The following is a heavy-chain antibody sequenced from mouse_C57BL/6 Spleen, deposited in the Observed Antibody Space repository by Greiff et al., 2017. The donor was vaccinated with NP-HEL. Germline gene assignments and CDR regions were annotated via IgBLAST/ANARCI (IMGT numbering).Heavy chain of an antibody. J-gene: IGHJ2*01. CDR2: IHPNSGST. D-gene: IGHD2-3*01. CDR3: ARKDGSSYYFDY. CDR1: GYTFTSYW. V-gene: IGHV1-64*01. Sequence: QVQLKQPGAELVKPGASVKLSCKASGYTFTSYWMHWVKQRPGQGLEWIGMIHPNSGSTNYNEKFKSKATLTVDKSSSTAYMQLSSLTSEDSAVYYCARKDGSSYYFDYWGQGTTLTVSS.